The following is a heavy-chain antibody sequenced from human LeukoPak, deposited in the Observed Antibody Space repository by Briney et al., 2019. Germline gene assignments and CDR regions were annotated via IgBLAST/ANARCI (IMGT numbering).Heavy chain of an antibody. V-gene: IGHV4-59*01. CDR1: GGSISSYY. D-gene: IGHD4-17*01. Sequence: SETLSLTCTVSGGSISSYYWSWIRQPLGKGLEWIGYIYYSGSTNYNPSLKSRVTISVDTSKNQFSLKLSSVTAADTAVYYCARVATVTTSYFDYWGQGTLVTVSS. CDR2: IYYSGST. CDR3: ARVATVTTSYFDY. J-gene: IGHJ4*02.